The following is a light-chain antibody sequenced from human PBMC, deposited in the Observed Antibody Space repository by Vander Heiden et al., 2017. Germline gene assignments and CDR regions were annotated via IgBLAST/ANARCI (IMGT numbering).Light chain of an antibody. CDR3: QQTNSYPFT. J-gene: IGKJ4*01. CDR2: AAS. V-gene: IGKV1-12*01. CDR1: QGISSS. Sequence: DIQMTQSPSAVAASVGDRVSITCRASQGISSSLAWYQQKSGKAPKLLIYAASNLQGGVSSRFSGSGSGTDFSLTISSLQPEDFATYFCQQTNSYPFTFGGGTKVEIK.